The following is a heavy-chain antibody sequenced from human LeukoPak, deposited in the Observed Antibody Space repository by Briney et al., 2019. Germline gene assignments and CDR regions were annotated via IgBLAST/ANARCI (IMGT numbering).Heavy chain of an antibody. J-gene: IGHJ6*03. D-gene: IGHD2-2*01. CDR2: ISAYNGNT. Sequence: ASVKVSCKASGYTFTSYGISWVRQAPGQGLGWMGWISAYNGNTNYAQKLQGRVTMTTDTSTSTAYMELRSLRSDDTAVYYCARRYCSSTSCSNYYYYMDVWGKGTTVTVSS. CDR3: ARRYCSSTSCSNYYYYMDV. V-gene: IGHV1-18*01. CDR1: GYTFTSYG.